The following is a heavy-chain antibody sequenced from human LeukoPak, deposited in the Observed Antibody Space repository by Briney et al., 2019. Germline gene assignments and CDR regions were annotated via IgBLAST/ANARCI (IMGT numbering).Heavy chain of an antibody. Sequence: SETLSLTCTVSGGSLNSSGYYWGWIRQPPGTGLEWIGSHYYSGSTYYNPSLKSRVTISVNTSKNQFSLKLNSVTAADTGVYYCARHRAGYHLDWWGQGTLVTVSS. CDR3: ARHRAGYHLDW. V-gene: IGHV4-39*01. CDR2: HYYSGST. D-gene: IGHD3-9*01. CDR1: GGSLNSSGYY. J-gene: IGHJ4*02.